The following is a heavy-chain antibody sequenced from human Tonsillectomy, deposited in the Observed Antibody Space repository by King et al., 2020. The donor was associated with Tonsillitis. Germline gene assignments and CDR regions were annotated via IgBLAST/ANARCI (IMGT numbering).Heavy chain of an antibody. J-gene: IGHJ4*02. D-gene: IGHD1-1*01. CDR2: IKQDGSEK. Sequence: VQLVESGGGLVQPGGSLRLSCAASGFTFSSYWMSWVRQAPGKGLEWVANIKQDGSEKYYVDSVKGRFTISRDNAKNSRYLQMKSLRAEDTAVYYCASGQRLQLEGLSDYWGQGTLVTVSS. CDR3: ASGQRLQLEGLSDY. CDR1: GFTFSSYW. V-gene: IGHV3-7*01.